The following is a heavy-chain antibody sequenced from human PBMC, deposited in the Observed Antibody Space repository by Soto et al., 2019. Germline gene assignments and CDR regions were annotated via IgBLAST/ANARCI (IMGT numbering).Heavy chain of an antibody. D-gene: IGHD3-22*01. CDR2: IYYSGST. J-gene: IGHJ4*02. Sequence: SETLSLTCTVSGGSISSGDYYWSWIRQPPGKGLEWIGYIYYSGSTYYNPSLRSRVTISVDTSKNQFSLKLSSVTAADTAVYYCARVQTYYHDSSGYYSFDYWGQGTLVTVYS. CDR1: GGSISSGDYY. CDR3: ARVQTYYHDSSGYYSFDY. V-gene: IGHV4-30-4*01.